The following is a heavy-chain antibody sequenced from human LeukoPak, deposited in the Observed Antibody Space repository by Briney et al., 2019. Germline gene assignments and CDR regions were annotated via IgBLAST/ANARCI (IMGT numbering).Heavy chain of an antibody. Sequence: ASVKVSCKASGYPFTVYYLHWGRQAPGQGLEWMGWINPNSGFTNYAQKFQGRVTMTRDTSISTAYMELSRLRSDDTAVYYCARLADCGSSSCRSFDYWGQGTLVTVSS. J-gene: IGHJ4*02. CDR1: GYPFTVYY. D-gene: IGHD2-2*01. CDR3: ARLADCGSSSCRSFDY. V-gene: IGHV1-2*02. CDR2: INPNSGFT.